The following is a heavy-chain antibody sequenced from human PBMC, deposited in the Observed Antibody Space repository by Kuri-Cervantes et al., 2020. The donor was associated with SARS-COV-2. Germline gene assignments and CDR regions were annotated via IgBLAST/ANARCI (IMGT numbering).Heavy chain of an antibody. CDR3: ARHVGLDWFDP. D-gene: IGHD3-10*02. CDR2: IYHSGST. J-gene: IGHJ5*02. Sequence: SEILSLTCAVSGYSISSGYYWGWTRQPPGKGLGWIGCIYHSGSTYYNPSLKSRVTISVDTSKNQFSLKLSSVTAADTAVYYWARHVGLDWFDPWGQGTLVTVSS. V-gene: IGHV4-38-2*01. CDR1: GYSISSGYY.